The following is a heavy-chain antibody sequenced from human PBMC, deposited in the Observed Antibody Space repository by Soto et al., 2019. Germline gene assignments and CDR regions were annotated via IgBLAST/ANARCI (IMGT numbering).Heavy chain of an antibody. D-gene: IGHD6-19*01. CDR1: GGTFSSYG. CDR3: AKSGWSSNDY. Sequence: SCKASGGTFSSYGMHWVRQAPGKGLEWVTIISYDGSNKQYADSVKGRFTISRDNSKNTLYLQMNSLRAEDTAVYYCAKSGWSSNDYWGQGTLVTVSS. V-gene: IGHV3-30*18. CDR2: ISYDGSNK. J-gene: IGHJ4*02.